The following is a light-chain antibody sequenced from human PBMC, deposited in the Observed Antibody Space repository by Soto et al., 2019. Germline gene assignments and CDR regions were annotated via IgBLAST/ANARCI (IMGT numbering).Light chain of an antibody. V-gene: IGLV2-14*01. Sequence: QSVLTQPASVSGSPGQSITISCTGTSSDVGTYNYVSWYQHHPGKAPKLIIYEVSNRPSGVSNRFSGSKSGSTASLTISGLQAEYEADYHCTSYTRDTALVFGTGTKVTVL. CDR3: TSYTRDTALV. J-gene: IGLJ1*01. CDR1: SSDVGTYNY. CDR2: EVS.